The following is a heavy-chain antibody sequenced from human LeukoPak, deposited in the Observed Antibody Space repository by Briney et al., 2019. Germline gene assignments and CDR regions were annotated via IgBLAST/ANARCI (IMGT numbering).Heavy chain of an antibody. Sequence: GGSLRLSCAASGFTVSSNYVSWVRQAPGKGLEWVSSVSSGGSWIYYADSLKGRLTISRDNAKNSLSLQMTSLRDEDTAVYYCTRDGSGSYQREFRFDYWGQGTLVTVSS. CDR3: TRDGSGSYQREFRFDY. CDR1: GFTVSSNY. D-gene: IGHD1-26*01. CDR2: VSSGGSWI. J-gene: IGHJ4*02. V-gene: IGHV3-21*01.